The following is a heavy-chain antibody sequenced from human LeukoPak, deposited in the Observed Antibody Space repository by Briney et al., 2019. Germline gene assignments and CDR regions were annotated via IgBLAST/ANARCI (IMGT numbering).Heavy chain of an antibody. CDR2: IYYSGST. CDR3: ARDLPGPLIAFDI. V-gene: IGHV4-59*01. CDR1: GGSISSYY. J-gene: IGHJ3*02. Sequence: PSETLSLTCTVSGGSISSYYWSWIRQPPGKGLEWIGYIYYSGSTNYNPSLKSRVTISVDTSKNQFSLKLSSVTAADTAVYYCARDLPGPLIAFDIWRQGTMVTVSS. D-gene: IGHD1-1*01.